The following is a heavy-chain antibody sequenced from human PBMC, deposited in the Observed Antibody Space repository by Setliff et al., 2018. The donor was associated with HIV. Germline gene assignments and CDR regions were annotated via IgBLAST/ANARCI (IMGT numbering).Heavy chain of an antibody. CDR1: GYTFTSYG. CDR3: ARDPLGYCSGGSCYSSPLSFDY. Sequence: ASVKVSCKASGYTFTSYGISWVRQAPGQGLEWMGWISAYNGNTNYAQKLQGRVTMTTDTSTSTAYMELRSLRPDDTAVYYCARDPLGYCSGGSCYSSPLSFDYWGQGTLVTVSS. CDR2: ISAYNGNT. J-gene: IGHJ4*02. D-gene: IGHD2-15*01. V-gene: IGHV1-18*01.